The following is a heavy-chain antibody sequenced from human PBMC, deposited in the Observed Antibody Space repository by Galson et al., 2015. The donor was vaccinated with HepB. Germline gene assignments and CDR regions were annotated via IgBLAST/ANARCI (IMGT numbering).Heavy chain of an antibody. D-gene: IGHD3-22*01. Sequence: SLRLSCAASGLTFISYAMSWVRQAPGKGLKWVSGISGRGDSTFYADSVKGRFTISRDNSKNTLYLQMNSLRAEDTAVYYCAKTGRYYYDSSGYSFDYWGQGTLVTVSS. CDR1: GLTFISYA. J-gene: IGHJ4*02. CDR3: AKTGRYYYDSSGYSFDY. V-gene: IGHV3-23*01. CDR2: ISGRGDST.